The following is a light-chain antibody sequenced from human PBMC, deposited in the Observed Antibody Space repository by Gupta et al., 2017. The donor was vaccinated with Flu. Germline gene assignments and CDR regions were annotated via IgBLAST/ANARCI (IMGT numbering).Light chain of an antibody. CDR1: QSISNY. Sequence: DIQMTQSPSSLSASVGDRVTITCRASQSISNYLNWYQQKPGRPPKLLIYAASTLQNGVPSRFSGSGFGTDFALTIDSLQPEDCATYYCQQSDSALALPFGGGTKVEIK. V-gene: IGKV1-39*01. CDR3: QQSDSALALP. CDR2: AAS. J-gene: IGKJ4*01.